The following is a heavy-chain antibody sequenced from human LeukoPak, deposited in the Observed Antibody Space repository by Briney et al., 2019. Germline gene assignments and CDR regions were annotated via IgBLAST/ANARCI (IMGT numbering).Heavy chain of an antibody. J-gene: IGHJ4*02. D-gene: IGHD3-22*01. CDR3: ARALRYYSDSSGYAFDY. CDR2: IIPIFRTA. Sequence: ASVKVSCRASGGTFRSFAISWVRQAPGQGLEWMGGIIPIFRTANYAQKFQGRVTITADESTSTAYMELSSLRSEDTAVYYCARALRYYSDSSGYAFDYWGQGTLVSVSS. V-gene: IGHV1-69*01. CDR1: GGTFRSFA.